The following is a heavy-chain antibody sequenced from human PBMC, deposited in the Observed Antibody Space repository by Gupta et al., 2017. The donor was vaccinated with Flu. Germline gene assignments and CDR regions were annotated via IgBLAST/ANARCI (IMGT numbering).Heavy chain of an antibody. CDR2: INDISDAI. V-gene: IGHV3-48*02. Sequence: EVQLVESGGGLVQPGGSLRLSCVGSGFSFISHSMNWVRQAPGKGLEWISYINDISDAIYYADSVKGRFTRSRDNAKNSVFLQMNSLRDEDTAVYYCGRDKIGDFSIDYWGQGALVTVSS. CDR1: GFSFISHS. J-gene: IGHJ4*02. D-gene: IGHD3-16*02. CDR3: GRDKIGDFSIDY.